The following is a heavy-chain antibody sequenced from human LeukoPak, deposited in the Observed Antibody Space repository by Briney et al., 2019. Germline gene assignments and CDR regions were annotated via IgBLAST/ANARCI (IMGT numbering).Heavy chain of an antibody. CDR1: GGSISSYY. V-gene: IGHV4-59*01. J-gene: IGHJ6*03. CDR3: ARETSQKGAHYMDV. CDR2: IYYSGST. D-gene: IGHD3-16*01. Sequence: PSETLSLTCTVSGGSISSYYWSWIRQPPGKGLEWTGYIYYSGSTSYKPSLKSRGTISVDTSKNQFSLKLRSVTAADTAVYYCARETSQKGAHYMDVWGKGTTVTISS.